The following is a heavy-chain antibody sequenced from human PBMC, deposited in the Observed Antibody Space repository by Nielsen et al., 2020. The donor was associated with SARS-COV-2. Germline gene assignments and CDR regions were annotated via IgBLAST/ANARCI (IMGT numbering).Heavy chain of an antibody. CDR2: ISYDGSNK. D-gene: IGHD3-10*01. Sequence: GGSLRLSCAASGFTFSSYGMHWVRQAPGKGLEWVAVISYDGSNKYYADSVKGRFTISRDNSKNTLYLQMNSLRAEDTAVYYCARDLAFGEPTDLWGRGTLVTVSS. V-gene: IGHV3-30*03. CDR3: ARDLAFGEPTDL. CDR1: GFTFSSYG. J-gene: IGHJ2*01.